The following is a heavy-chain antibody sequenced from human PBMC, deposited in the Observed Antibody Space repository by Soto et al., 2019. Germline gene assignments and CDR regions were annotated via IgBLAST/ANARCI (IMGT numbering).Heavy chain of an antibody. D-gene: IGHD3-22*01. J-gene: IGHJ4*02. CDR2: ISSSSSYI. Sequence: GGSLRLSCAASGFTFSSYSMNWVRQAPGKGLEWVSSISSSSSYIYYADSVKGRFTISRDNAKNSLYLQMNSLRAEDTAVYYCARDTMIPLVVTIDYWGQGTLVTVSS. CDR3: ARDTMIPLVVTIDY. CDR1: GFTFSSYS. V-gene: IGHV3-21*01.